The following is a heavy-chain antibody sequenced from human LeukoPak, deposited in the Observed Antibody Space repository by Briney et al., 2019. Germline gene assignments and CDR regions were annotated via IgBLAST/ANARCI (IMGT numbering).Heavy chain of an antibody. J-gene: IGHJ4*02. Sequence: SVKVSCKASGGTFSSYAIHWVRQPPGQGLEWMERIIPIYGIANYAQKFQGRVTITADKSTSTAHMELSSLRSEDTAGYYCARDGRGFGRRGFDYWGQGTLVTVSS. CDR1: GGTFSSYA. CDR3: ARDGRGFGRRGFDY. CDR2: IIPIYGIA. D-gene: IGHD1-26*01. V-gene: IGHV1-69*04.